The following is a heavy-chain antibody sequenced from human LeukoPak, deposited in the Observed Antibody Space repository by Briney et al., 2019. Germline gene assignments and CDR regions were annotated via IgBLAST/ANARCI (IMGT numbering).Heavy chain of an antibody. J-gene: IGHJ4*02. CDR3: AKDGGPLSAPRGPDY. CDR2: IYTSGST. Sequence: SETLSLTCTVSGGSISSGSYHWSWIRQPAGKGLEWIGRIYTSGSTNYNPSLKSRVTISVDTSKNQFSLKLSSVTAADTAVYYCAKDGGPLSAPRGPDYWGQGTLVPVSS. CDR1: GGSISSGSYH. V-gene: IGHV4-61*02.